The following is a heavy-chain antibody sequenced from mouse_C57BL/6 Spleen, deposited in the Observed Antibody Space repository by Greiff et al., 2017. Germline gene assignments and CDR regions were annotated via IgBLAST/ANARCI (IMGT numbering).Heavy chain of an antibody. J-gene: IGHJ2*01. CDR1: GFTFSDYY. CDR3: AREGDYYYGSSYPYFDY. Sequence: EVKLVESEGGLVQPGSSMKLSCTASGFTFSDYYMAWVRQVPEKGLEWVANINYDGSSTYYLDSLKSRFIISRDNAKNILYLQMSSLKSEDTATYYCAREGDYYYGSSYPYFDYWGQGTTLTVSS. D-gene: IGHD1-1*01. CDR2: INYDGSST. V-gene: IGHV5-16*01.